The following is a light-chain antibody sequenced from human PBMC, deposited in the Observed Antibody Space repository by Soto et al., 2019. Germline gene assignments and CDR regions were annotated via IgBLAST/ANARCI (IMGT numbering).Light chain of an antibody. J-gene: IGKJ2*01. CDR1: QAVSTNY. CDR2: GAP. V-gene: IGKV3-20*01. Sequence: IVLTQSPGTLSLSPGEIATLSCRASQAVSTNYLAWYQQKPGQAPRLLIFGAPSRATGIPDTFSGSGSGTDFTLTSSELGPEDFAVFFCHQYGHSPYTFGQGTKLEIK. CDR3: HQYGHSPYT.